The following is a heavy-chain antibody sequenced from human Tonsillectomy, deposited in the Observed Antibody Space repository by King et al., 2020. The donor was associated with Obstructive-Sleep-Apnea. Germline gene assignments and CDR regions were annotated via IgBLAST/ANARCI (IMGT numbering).Heavy chain of an antibody. V-gene: IGHV5-51*01. CDR3: ARLNRGYSGYDLFDY. D-gene: IGHD5-12*01. CDR2: IYPGDSDT. Sequence: VQLVESGAEVEKPGESLKISCKGSGYSFTSYWIGWVRQMPGKGLEWMGIIYPGDSDTRYSPSFQGQVTISADKSISTAYLQWSSLKASDTAMYYCARLNRGYSGYDLFDYWGQGTLVTVSS. J-gene: IGHJ4*02. CDR1: GYSFTSYW.